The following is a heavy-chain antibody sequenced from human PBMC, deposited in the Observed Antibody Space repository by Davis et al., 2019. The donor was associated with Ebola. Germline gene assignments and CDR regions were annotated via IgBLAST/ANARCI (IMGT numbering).Heavy chain of an antibody. CDR2: IKSKTDGGTT. D-gene: IGHD3-10*01. J-gene: IGHJ6*02. CDR1: GFTFSNAW. V-gene: IGHV3-15*07. Sequence: PGGSLRLSCAASGFTFSNAWMNWVRQAPGKGLEWVGRIKSKTDGGTTDYAAPVKGRFTISRDDSKNTLYLQMNSLRAEDTAVYYCARLGLWFGELLYHYGMDVWGQGTTVTVSS. CDR3: ARLGLWFGELLYHYGMDV.